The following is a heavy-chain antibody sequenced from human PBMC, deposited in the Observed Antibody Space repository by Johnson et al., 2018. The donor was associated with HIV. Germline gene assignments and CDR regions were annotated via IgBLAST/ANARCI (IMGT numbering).Heavy chain of an antibody. J-gene: IGHJ3*02. CDR3: AKDMQDSSGYYGAFDI. D-gene: IGHD3-22*01. CDR1: GFTFDDYT. V-gene: IGHV3-43*01. Sequence: VQLVESGGVVVQPGGSLRLSCAASGFTFDDYTMHWVRQAPGKGLEWVSLISWDGGSQYYADSVKGRFTNDRDNSKNSLYLQMNRLRTEDTALYFFAKDMQDSSGYYGAFDIWGQGTMVTFS. CDR2: ISWDGGSQ.